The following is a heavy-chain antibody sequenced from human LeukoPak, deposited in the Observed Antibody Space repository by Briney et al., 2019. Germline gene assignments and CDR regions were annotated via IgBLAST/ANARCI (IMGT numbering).Heavy chain of an antibody. CDR2: MSGSGGST. V-gene: IGHV3-23*02. CDR1: GFTFSNYA. J-gene: IGHJ3*02. Sequence: PGGSLRLSCAASGFTFSNYAMSWVRQAPGKGLEWVSAMSGSGGSTYYGDSVKGRFTISRDNSKNTLYLQMNSLRAEDTAVYYCAKDRRVGATKGLGAFDKWGQGTMVIVSS. CDR3: AKDRRVGATKGLGAFDK. D-gene: IGHD1-26*01.